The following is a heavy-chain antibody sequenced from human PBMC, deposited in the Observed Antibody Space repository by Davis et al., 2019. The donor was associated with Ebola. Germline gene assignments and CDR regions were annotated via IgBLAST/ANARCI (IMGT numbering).Heavy chain of an antibody. J-gene: IGHJ4*02. CDR1: GYSFTSYW. Sequence: KVSCKGSGYSFTSYWISWVRQMPGKGLEWMGRIDPSDSYTNYSPSFQGHVTISADKSISTAYLQWSSLKASDTAMYYCARRVFGSSYYYFDYWGQGTLVTVSS. V-gene: IGHV5-10-1*01. CDR3: ARRVFGSSYYYFDY. D-gene: IGHD3-10*01. CDR2: IDPSDSYT.